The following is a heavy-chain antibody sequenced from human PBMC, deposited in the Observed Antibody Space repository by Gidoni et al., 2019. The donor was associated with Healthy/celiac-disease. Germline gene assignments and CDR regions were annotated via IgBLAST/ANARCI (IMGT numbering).Heavy chain of an antibody. Sequence: QVQLVQSGAEVKKPGASVMVSCKASGYTFTSYYMHWVRQAPGQGLEWMGIINPSGGSTSYAQKFQGRVTMTRDTSTSTVYMELSSLRSEDTAVYYCARDRVGAGHDYWGQGTLVTVSS. V-gene: IGHV1-46*01. CDR3: ARDRVGAGHDY. CDR1: GYTFTSYY. J-gene: IGHJ4*02. CDR2: INPSGGST. D-gene: IGHD1-26*01.